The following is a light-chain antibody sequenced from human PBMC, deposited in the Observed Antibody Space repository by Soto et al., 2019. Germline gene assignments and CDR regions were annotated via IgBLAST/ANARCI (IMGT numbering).Light chain of an antibody. CDR1: SSDVGSYDL. CDR3: CSFAGSLTVV. V-gene: IGLV2-23*01. Sequence: QLVLTQPASVSGSPGQSITISCTGTSSDVGSYDLVSWYQQHPGKAPKLMIHEGSKRPSGVSNRFSGSKSGNTASLTISGLQADDEADYYCCSFAGSLTVVFGGGTKLTVL. CDR2: EGS. J-gene: IGLJ2*01.